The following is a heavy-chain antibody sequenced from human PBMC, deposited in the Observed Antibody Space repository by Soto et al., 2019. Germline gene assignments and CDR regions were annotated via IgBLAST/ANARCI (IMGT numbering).Heavy chain of an antibody. Sequence: VQLLESGGGLVQPGGSLRLSCAASGFTFSSYAMSWVRQAPGKGLEWVSAISGSGGSTYYADSVKGRFTISRDNFKNTLYLHMNSLRAEDTAVYYWAKDERWLHRFDPWGQGTLVTVSS. CDR2: ISGSGGST. CDR3: AKDERWLHRFDP. J-gene: IGHJ5*02. V-gene: IGHV3-23*01. CDR1: GFTFSSYA. D-gene: IGHD5-12*01.